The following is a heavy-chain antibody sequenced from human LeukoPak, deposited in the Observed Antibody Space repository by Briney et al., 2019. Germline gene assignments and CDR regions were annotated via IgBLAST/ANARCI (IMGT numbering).Heavy chain of an antibody. V-gene: IGHV4-4*02. CDR3: ARSPLWFGELYFDY. CDR2: IYHSGST. CDR1: GGSISSSNW. Sequence: SETLSLTCVVSGGSISSSNWWSWVRQPPEKGLEWIGEIYHSGSTNYNPSLKSRVTISVDKSKNQFSLKLSSVTAADTAVYYCARSPLWFGELYFDYWGQGTLVTVSS. D-gene: IGHD3-10*01. J-gene: IGHJ4*02.